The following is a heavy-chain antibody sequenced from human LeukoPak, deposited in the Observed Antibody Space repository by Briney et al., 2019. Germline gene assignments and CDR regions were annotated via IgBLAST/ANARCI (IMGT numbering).Heavy chain of an antibody. V-gene: IGHV1-2*02. CDR2: LNPASGDT. CDR3: ARDRGPSYDSGIYFQYYFHF. CDR1: GYTFSVYY. D-gene: IGHD3-10*01. Sequence: ASVKVSCKASGYTFSVYYIHWMRQVPGQGLEWLGWLNPASGDTEYGQKFQGRVSMTRDTPIATAYMELTGLAPGDTAVYYCARDRGPSYDSGIYFQYYFHFWGQGTLVTVSS. J-gene: IGHJ4*02.